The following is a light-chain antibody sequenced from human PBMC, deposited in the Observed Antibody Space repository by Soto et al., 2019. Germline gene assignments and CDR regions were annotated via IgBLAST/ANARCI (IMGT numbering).Light chain of an antibody. J-gene: IGKJ5*01. CDR2: GAS. CDR1: QSVTSTY. Sequence: EIVLTQSPGTLSLSPGERATLSCRASQSVTSTYFAWYQQKPGEAPRLLIYGASSTAIGIPDRFSGSVSGSDFILTINRLEPEDVAVYYCQQYGSSHTFGQGTRLEIK. V-gene: IGKV3-20*01. CDR3: QQYGSSHT.